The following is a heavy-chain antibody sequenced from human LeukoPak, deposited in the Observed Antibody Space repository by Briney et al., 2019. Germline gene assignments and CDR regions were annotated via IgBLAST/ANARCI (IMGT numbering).Heavy chain of an antibody. D-gene: IGHD3-3*01. J-gene: IGHJ4*02. CDR2: INHSGST. V-gene: IGHV4-34*01. Sequence: SETLSLTCAVYGGSFSGYYWSWIRQSPGKGLEWIGEINHSGSTNYNPSLKSRVTISVDTSKNQFSLKLSSVTAADTAVYYCARVPYYDFWSGYSQGLYYFDYWGQGTLVTVSS. CDR3: ARVPYYDFWSGYSQGLYYFDY. CDR1: GGSFSGYY.